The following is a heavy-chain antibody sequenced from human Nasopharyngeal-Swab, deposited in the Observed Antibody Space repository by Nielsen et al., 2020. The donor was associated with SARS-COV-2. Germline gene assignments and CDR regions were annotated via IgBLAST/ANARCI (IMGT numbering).Heavy chain of an antibody. V-gene: IGHV3-21*01. Sequence: GGSLRLSCAASGFTFSSYSMNWVRQAPGKGLEWVSSISSSSSYTYYADSVKGRFTISRDNAKNSLYLQMNSLGAEDTAVYYCASWAMPIPYWGQGTLVTVSS. CDR2: ISSSSSYT. D-gene: IGHD2-21*01. CDR3: ASWAMPIPY. J-gene: IGHJ4*02. CDR1: GFTFSSYS.